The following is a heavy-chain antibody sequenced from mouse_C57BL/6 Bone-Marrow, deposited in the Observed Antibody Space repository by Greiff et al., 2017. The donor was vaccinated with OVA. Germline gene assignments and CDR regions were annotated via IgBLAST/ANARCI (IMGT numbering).Heavy chain of an antibody. CDR1: GYAFSSYW. CDR3: ARRNYVPYYYAMDY. D-gene: IGHD1-1*01. J-gene: IGHJ4*01. V-gene: IGHV1-80*01. CDR2: IYPGDGDT. Sequence: QVQLKQSGAELVKPGASVKISCKASGYAFSSYWMNWVKQRPGKGLEWIGQIYPGDGDTNYNGKFKGKATLTADKSSSTAYMQLSSLTSEDSAVYFCARRNYVPYYYAMDYWGQGTSVTVSS.